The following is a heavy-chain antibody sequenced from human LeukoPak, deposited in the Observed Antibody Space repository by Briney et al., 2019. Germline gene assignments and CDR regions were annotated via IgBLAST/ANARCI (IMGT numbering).Heavy chain of an antibody. J-gene: IGHJ4*02. CDR3: AHTTGMDFDY. V-gene: IGHV2-5*01. Sequence: TLSLTCTVSGGSISSYYWSWIRQPPGKALEWLALIYWNDDKRYSPSLKSRLTITKDTSKNQVVLTMTNMDPVDTATYYCAHTTGMDFDYWGQGTLVTVSS. CDR2: IYWNDDK. CDR1: GGSISSYYW.